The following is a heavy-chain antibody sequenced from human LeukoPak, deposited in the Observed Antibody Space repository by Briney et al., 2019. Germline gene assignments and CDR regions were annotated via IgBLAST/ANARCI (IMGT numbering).Heavy chain of an antibody. V-gene: IGHV1-2*02. CDR3: ARGGVATIGP. J-gene: IGHJ5*02. CDR1: GGTFSNYA. CDR2: INPNSGGT. D-gene: IGHD5-12*01. Sequence: ASVKVSCKASGGTFSNYAISWVRQAPGQGLEWMGWINPNSGGTNYAQKFQGRVTMTRDTSISTAYMELRSLRSDDTAVYYCARGGVATIGPWGQGTLVTVSS.